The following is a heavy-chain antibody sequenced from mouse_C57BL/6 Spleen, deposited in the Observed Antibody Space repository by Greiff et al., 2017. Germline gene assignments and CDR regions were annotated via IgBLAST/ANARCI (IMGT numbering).Heavy chain of an antibody. CDR1: GYSITSGYY. D-gene: IGHD2-3*01. CDR2: ISYDGSN. V-gene: IGHV3-6*01. J-gene: IGHJ2*01. Sequence: EVKVEESGPGLVKPSQSLSLTCSVTGYSITSGYYWNWIRQFPGNKLEWMGYISYDGSNNYNPSLKNRISITRDTSKNQFFLKLNSVTTEDTATYYCARDGYWSYYCDYWGQGTTLTVSS. CDR3: ARDGYWSYYCDY.